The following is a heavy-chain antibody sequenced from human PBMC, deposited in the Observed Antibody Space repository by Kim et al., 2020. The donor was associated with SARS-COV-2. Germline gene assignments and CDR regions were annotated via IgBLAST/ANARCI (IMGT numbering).Heavy chain of an antibody. V-gene: IGHV3-74*03. Sequence: GGSLRLSCATSGFTFTTYWMNWVRRAPGKGLVWVSLINPDGSRTTYADSVKGRFTISRDNARNTVYLQMNSLRADDTAVYYCARDLRGSADYWGQGTLVT. J-gene: IGHJ4*02. CDR2: INPDGSRT. CDR1: GFTFTTYW. D-gene: IGHD1-26*01. CDR3: ARDLRGSADY.